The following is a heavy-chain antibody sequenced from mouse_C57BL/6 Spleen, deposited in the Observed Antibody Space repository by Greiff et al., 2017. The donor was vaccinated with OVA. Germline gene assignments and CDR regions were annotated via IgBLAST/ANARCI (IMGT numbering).Heavy chain of an antibody. J-gene: IGHJ2*01. Sequence: EVQGVESGGGLVKPGGSLKISCAASGFTFSSYAMSWVRQTPEQRLEWVATISDGGSYTYYPDNVKGRFTISRDNAKNNLYLQMSHLTSEDTTMYYCARDYGSDFDDWGKGTTLTVSS. CDR3: ARDYGSDFDD. D-gene: IGHD1-1*02. V-gene: IGHV5-4*01. CDR2: ISDGGSYT. CDR1: GFTFSSYA.